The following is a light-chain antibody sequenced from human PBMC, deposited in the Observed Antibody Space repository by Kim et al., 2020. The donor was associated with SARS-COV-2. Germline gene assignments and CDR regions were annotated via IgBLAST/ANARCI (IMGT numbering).Light chain of an antibody. V-gene: IGLV3-21*04. CDR1: NVGAKR. Sequence: VGPGKTASITCGGDNVGAKRVHWYQQQPGAPPVVVIYYDSGRPAVIPERFSGSNSGNTATLTISRVEAGDEADYYCQVWDRTSDRVFGGGTKLTVL. CDR3: QVWDRTSDRV. CDR2: YDS. J-gene: IGLJ3*02.